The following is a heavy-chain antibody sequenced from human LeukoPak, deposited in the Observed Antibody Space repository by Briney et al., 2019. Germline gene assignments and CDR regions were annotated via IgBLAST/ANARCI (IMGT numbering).Heavy chain of an antibody. V-gene: IGHV1-2*04. CDR1: GYTFTGYY. CDR3: ARDQELRSAWFDP. Sequence: GASVNVSCKASGYTFTGYYMHWVRQAPGQGLEWMGWINPNSGGTNYAQKFQGWVTMTRDTSISTAYMELSSLRSDDTAMYYCARDQELRSAWFDPWGQGTLVTVSS. D-gene: IGHD1-7*01. J-gene: IGHJ5*02. CDR2: INPNSGGT.